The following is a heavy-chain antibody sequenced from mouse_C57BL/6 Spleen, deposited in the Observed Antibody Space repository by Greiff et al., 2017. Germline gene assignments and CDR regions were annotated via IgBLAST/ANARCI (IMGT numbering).Heavy chain of an antibody. CDR3: ASPLGRDYYAMDY. CDR2: IWSGGST. V-gene: IGHV2-2*01. D-gene: IGHD4-1*01. CDR1: GFSLTSYG. J-gene: IGHJ4*01. Sequence: VKLVESGPGLVQPSQSLSITCTVSGFSLTSYGVHWVRQSPGKGLEWLGVIWSGGSTDYNAAFISRLSISKDNSKSQVFFKMNSLQADDTAIYYCASPLGRDYYAMDYWGQGTSVTVSS.